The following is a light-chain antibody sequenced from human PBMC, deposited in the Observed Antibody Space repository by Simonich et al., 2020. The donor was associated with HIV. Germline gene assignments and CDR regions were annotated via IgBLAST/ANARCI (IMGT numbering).Light chain of an antibody. V-gene: IGKV1-39*01. CDR2: AAS. CDR1: QTICSN. CDR3: QQSYSTPGT. Sequence: DIQMTQSPSSLSASVGDRVTITCRASQTICSNLNWYQQKPGKAPKLLIYAASSLQSEVPSRFSGSGSGTDFTLTISSLQPDDFATYYCQQSYSTPGTFGGGTRVDIK. J-gene: IGKJ4*01.